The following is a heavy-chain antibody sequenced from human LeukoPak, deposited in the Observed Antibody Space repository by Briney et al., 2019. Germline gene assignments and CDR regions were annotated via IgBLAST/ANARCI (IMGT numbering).Heavy chain of an antibody. CDR3: ASRYCSSTSCYPQSDY. Sequence: GESLKISCKGSGYSFTSYWIDWVRQMPGKGLEWMGIIYPGDSDTRYSPSFQGQVTISADKSISTAYLQWSSLKASDTAMYYCASRYCSSTSCYPQSDYWGQGTLVTVSS. D-gene: IGHD2-2*01. V-gene: IGHV5-51*01. CDR1: GYSFTSYW. CDR2: IYPGDSDT. J-gene: IGHJ4*02.